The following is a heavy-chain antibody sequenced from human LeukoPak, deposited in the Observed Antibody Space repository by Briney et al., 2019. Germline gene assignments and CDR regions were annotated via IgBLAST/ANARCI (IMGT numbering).Heavy chain of an antibody. D-gene: IGHD3-22*01. Sequence: GASVKVSCKASGGTFSSYAISWVRQAPGQGLEWMGGIIPIFGTANYAQKFQGRVTITADESTNTAYMELSSLRSGDTAVYYCARDLSSGYYYWGQGTLVTVSS. J-gene: IGHJ4*02. V-gene: IGHV1-69*13. CDR1: GGTFSSYA. CDR2: IIPIFGTA. CDR3: ARDLSSGYYY.